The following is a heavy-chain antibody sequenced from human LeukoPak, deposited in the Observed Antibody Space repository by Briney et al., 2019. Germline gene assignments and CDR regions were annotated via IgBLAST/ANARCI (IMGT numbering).Heavy chain of an antibody. CDR2: IKQDGSEK. Sequence: GGSLRLSCAASGFTFSSYWMNWVRQAPGKGREWVANIKQDGSEKFYVDSVKGRFTISRDNAKNSLYLQMNSLRAEDTAVYYCAREGVTDFDYWGQGTLVTVSS. CDR3: AREGVTDFDY. D-gene: IGHD2-21*02. V-gene: IGHV3-7*01. J-gene: IGHJ4*02. CDR1: GFTFSSYW.